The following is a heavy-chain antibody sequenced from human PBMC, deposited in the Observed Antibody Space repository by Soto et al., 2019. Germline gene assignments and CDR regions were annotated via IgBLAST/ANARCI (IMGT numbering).Heavy chain of an antibody. D-gene: IGHD6-19*01. CDR2: ISYDGSNK. V-gene: IGHV3-30*18. Sequence: QVQLVESGGGVVQPGRSLRLSCAASGFTFSSYGMHWVRQAPGKGLEWVAVISYDGSNKYYADSVKGRFTISRDNSKNTVYLQMNSLRAEDTAVYYCAKEGYSSGWYPLDYWGQGTLVPVSS. CDR1: GFTFSSYG. J-gene: IGHJ4*02. CDR3: AKEGYSSGWYPLDY.